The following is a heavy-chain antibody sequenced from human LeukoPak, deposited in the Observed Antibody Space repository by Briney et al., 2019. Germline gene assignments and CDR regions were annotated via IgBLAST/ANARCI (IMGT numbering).Heavy chain of an antibody. J-gene: IGHJ4*02. CDR1: GFTVSSNY. Sequence: GGSLRLSCAASGFTVSSNYMHWVRQAPGKGLEWVSVIYITGSTFYADSVKGRFTISRDNTKNTLYLQMPSLRAEDTAVYYCATDGASCGGDCYSDYWGQGTLVTDSS. V-gene: IGHV3-53*01. D-gene: IGHD2-21*02. CDR2: IYITGST. CDR3: ATDGASCGGDCYSDY.